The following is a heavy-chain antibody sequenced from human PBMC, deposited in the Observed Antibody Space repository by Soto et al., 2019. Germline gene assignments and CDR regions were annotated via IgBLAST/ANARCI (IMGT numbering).Heavy chain of an antibody. CDR1: GYTFTSYY. J-gene: IGHJ1*01. V-gene: IGHV1-46*01. CDR3: ARRGEGQLVEVEYFQH. D-gene: IGHD6-6*01. CDR2: INPSGGST. Sequence: ASVKVSCKASGYTFTSYYMHWVRQAPGQGLEWMGIINPSGGSTSYAQKFQGRVTMTRDTSTSTVYMELSRLRSEDTAVYYCARRGEGQLVEVEYFQHWGQGTLVTVSS.